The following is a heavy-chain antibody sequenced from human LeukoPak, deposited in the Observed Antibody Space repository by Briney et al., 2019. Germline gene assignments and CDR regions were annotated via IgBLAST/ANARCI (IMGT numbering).Heavy chain of an antibody. CDR2: ISGSGGST. CDR1: GSTFSSYA. J-gene: IGHJ4*02. D-gene: IGHD3-10*01. Sequence: PGGSLGLSCAASGSTFSSYAMSWVRQAPGKGLEWVSAISGSGGSTYYADSVKGRFTISRDNSKNTLYLQMNSLRAEDTAVYYCAKAGGIYYGSGSYYNSFAYWGQGTLVTVSS. V-gene: IGHV3-23*01. CDR3: AKAGGIYYGSGSYYNSFAY.